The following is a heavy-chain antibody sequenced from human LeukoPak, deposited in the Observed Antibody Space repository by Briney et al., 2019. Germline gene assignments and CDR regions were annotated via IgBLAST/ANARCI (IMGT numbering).Heavy chain of an antibody. Sequence: SETLSLTCDVSGVSISSGNRWSWVRQPPGKGLEWIGEIHHSGSTNYNPSLKSRVTMSIDKSKNQFSLNLNSVAAADTAVYYCAREGDPTGSYYNYWGQGILVTVSS. D-gene: IGHD3-10*01. CDR2: IHHSGST. J-gene: IGHJ4*02. CDR1: GVSISSGNR. CDR3: AREGDPTGSYYNY. V-gene: IGHV4-4*02.